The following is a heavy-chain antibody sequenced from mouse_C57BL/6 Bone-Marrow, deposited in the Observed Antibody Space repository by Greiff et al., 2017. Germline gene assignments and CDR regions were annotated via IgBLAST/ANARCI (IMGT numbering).Heavy chain of an antibody. CDR1: GFTFSSYA. V-gene: IGHV5-9-1*02. Sequence: EVLLVESGAGLVKPGGSLKLSCAASGFTFSSYAMSWVRQTPGKRLEWVAYISRGGDYIYYADTVKGRFTITRDNAWNTLYLQISSLKSEDTGMYYCTRTDNYGSSQYDCDYWGKGTTLTVSS. D-gene: IGHD1-1*01. CDR2: ISRGGDYI. J-gene: IGHJ2*01. CDR3: TRTDNYGSSQYDCDY.